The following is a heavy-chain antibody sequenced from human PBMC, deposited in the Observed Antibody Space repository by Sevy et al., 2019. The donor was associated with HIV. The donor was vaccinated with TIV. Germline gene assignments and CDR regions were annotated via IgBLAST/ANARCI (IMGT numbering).Heavy chain of an antibody. CDR1: GFIFSRYS. CDR3: ARGPDCGGDCDVSFYYPLDV. J-gene: IGHJ6*02. V-gene: IGHV3-48*02. CDR2: TSGNSGAI. Sequence: GGSLRLSCTVSGFIFSRYSMNWVRQAPGKGLEWISYTSGNSGAIYYPDSVKGRFTVSRDNANNALFLQMSSLKDDDTAVYYCARGPDCGGDCDVSFYYPLDVWGQGTTVTVSS. D-gene: IGHD2-21*02.